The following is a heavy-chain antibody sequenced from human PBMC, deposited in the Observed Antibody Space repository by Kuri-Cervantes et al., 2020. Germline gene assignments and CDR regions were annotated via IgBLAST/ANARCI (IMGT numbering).Heavy chain of an antibody. D-gene: IGHD6-19*01. Sequence: GSLRLCCTVSGGSISSYYWSWIRQPPGKGLEWIGYIYYSGSTNYNPSLKSRVTISVDTSKNHFSLKLSSVTAADTAMYYCARHKQWLVGLDFWGQGTLVTVSS. CDR2: IYYSGST. J-gene: IGHJ4*02. V-gene: IGHV4-59*08. CDR1: GGSISSYY. CDR3: ARHKQWLVGLDF.